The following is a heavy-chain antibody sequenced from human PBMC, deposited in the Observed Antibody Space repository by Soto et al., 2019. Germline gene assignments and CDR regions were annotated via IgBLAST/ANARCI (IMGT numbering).Heavy chain of an antibody. D-gene: IGHD2-2*01. CDR3: AKLARDIVVVPAASPLDY. CDR2: ISSSSSYI. CDR1: GFTFSSYS. V-gene: IGHV3-21*01. J-gene: IGHJ4*02. Sequence: GGSLRLSCAASGFTFSSYSMNWVRQAPGKGLEWVSSISSSSSYIYYADSVKGRFTISRDNAKNSLYLQMNSLRAEDTAVYYCAKLARDIVVVPAASPLDYWGQGTLVTVSS.